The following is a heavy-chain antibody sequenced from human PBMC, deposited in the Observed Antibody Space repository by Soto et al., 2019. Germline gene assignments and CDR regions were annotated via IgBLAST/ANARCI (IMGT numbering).Heavy chain of an antibody. CDR1: GGSISSYY. Sequence: QVQLQESGPGLVKPSETLSLTCTVSGGSISSYYWSWIRQPPGKGLEWIGYIYYSGSTNYNPSLKSRVTISVDTSKNQFSLKLSSVTAADTAMYYCARVPPPCSGGSCPVSGMDVWGQGTTVTVSS. D-gene: IGHD2-15*01. CDR2: IYYSGST. V-gene: IGHV4-59*01. CDR3: ARVPPPCSGGSCPVSGMDV. J-gene: IGHJ6*02.